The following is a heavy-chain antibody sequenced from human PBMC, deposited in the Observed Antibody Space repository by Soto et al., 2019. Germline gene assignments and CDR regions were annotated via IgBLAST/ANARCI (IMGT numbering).Heavy chain of an antibody. D-gene: IGHD3-22*01. Sequence: QVQLQESGPGLVKPSQTLSLTCTVSGGSIRSGDSYWSWIRQPPGKGLEWIGYIYYSGSTYYNPSLKSQVTISLDTSKNQFYLNLSSVTAADTAVYYCDRTLYSDRSGTDFWGQGTLVTVSS. CDR3: DRTLYSDRSGTDF. V-gene: IGHV4-30-4*01. CDR2: IYYSGST. CDR1: GGSIRSGDSY. J-gene: IGHJ4*02.